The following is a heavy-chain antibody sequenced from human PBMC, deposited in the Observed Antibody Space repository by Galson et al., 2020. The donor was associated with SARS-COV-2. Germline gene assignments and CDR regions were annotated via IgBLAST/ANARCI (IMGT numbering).Heavy chain of an antibody. CDR1: GFTFSSYS. CDR3: ARDYAGYCSSTSCYIFETYYYYYYMDV. V-gene: IGHV3-21*01. J-gene: IGHJ6*03. CDR2: ISSSSSYI. D-gene: IGHD2-2*02. Sequence: GESLKISCAASGFTFSSYSMNWVRQAPGKGLEWVSSISSSSSYIYYADSVKGRFTISRDNAKNSLYLQMNSLRAEDTAVYYCARDYAGYCSSTSCYIFETYYYYYYMDVWGKVTTVTVSS.